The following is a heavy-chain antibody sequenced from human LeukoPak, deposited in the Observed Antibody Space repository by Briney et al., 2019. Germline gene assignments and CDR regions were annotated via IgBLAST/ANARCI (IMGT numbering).Heavy chain of an antibody. CDR3: ARGSSVAGPPYFDY. V-gene: IGHV4-59*01. Sequence: TPSETLSLTCTVSGGSISSYYWSWIRQPPGKGLEWIGYIYYSGSTNYNPSLKSRVTISVDTSKNQFSLKLSSVTAADTAVYYCARGSSVAGPPYFDYWGQGTLVTVSS. D-gene: IGHD6-19*01. J-gene: IGHJ4*02. CDR2: IYYSGST. CDR1: GGSISSYY.